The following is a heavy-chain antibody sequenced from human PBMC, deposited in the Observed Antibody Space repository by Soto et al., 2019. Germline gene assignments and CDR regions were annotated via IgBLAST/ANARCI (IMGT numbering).Heavy chain of an antibody. CDR1: GFTFSNYA. CDR3: AKRSNTPAAMKSPFDY. V-gene: IGHV3-23*01. D-gene: IGHD2-2*01. J-gene: IGHJ4*02. CDR2: ISDSGGST. Sequence: PGGSLRLSCAASGFTFSNYAMSWVRQAPGEGLEWVSTISDSGGSTYYADSVKGRFTISRDNSKNTLYLQMNSLRAEDTAVYYCAKRSNTPAAMKSPFDYWGQGTLVTVSS.